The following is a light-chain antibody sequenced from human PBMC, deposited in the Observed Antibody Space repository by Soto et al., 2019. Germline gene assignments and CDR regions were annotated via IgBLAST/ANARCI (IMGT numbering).Light chain of an antibody. J-gene: IGLJ1*01. CDR2: DVS. CDR3: CSYAGSYTYV. V-gene: IGLV2-11*01. CDR1: SSDVGGYNY. Sequence: QSALTQPRSVSGSPGQSVTISCTGISSDVGGYNYVSWYQQHPGKAPKLMIYDVSKRPSGVPDRFSGSKSGNTASLTISGLQAADEADYYCCSYAGSYTYVFGTGSKVTVL.